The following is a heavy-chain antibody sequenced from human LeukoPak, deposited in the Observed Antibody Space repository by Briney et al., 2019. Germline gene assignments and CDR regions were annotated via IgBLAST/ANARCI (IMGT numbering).Heavy chain of an antibody. D-gene: IGHD2-8*01. CDR1: GFTFTTYS. CDR2: ISSSSSTI. CDR3: ARHLYYGTKRGPDETTGY. Sequence: GGSLRLSCAASGFTFTTYSINWVRQAPGKGLEWVSYISSSSSTIYYADSVKGRFTISRDNAKNSLYLQMNSLRAEDTAVYYCARHLYYGTKRGPDETTGYWGQGTLVTVSS. V-gene: IGHV3-48*01. J-gene: IGHJ4*02.